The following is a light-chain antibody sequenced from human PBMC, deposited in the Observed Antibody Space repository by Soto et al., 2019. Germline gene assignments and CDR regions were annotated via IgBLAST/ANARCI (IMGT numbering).Light chain of an antibody. CDR2: GAS. CDR1: QSVSSSY. V-gene: IGKV3-20*01. CDR3: QKYGSSLYT. Sequence: EIVLTQSPGTLSLSPGERATLSCRASQSVSSSYLAWYQQKPGQAPRLLIYGASSRATGIPDRFSGSGSGTDFTMTISRLEPDDFAGYYCQKYGSSLYTFGQGTKLEIK. J-gene: IGKJ2*01.